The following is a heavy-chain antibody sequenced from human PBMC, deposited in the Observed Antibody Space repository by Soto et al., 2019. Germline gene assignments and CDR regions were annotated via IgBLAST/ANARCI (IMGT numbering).Heavy chain of an antibody. D-gene: IGHD6-6*01. CDR1: GRTVSSYA. V-gene: IGHV1-69*13. J-gene: IGHJ4*02. CDR2: IIPIFGTA. Sequence: SVKVSCKASGRTVSSYAISCVRQAPGQGLEWMGGIIPIFGTANYAQKFQGRVTITADESTSTAYMELSSLRSEDTAVYYCARDNWGRRHSSSAFDYWGQGTLVTVSS. CDR3: ARDNWGRRHSSSAFDY.